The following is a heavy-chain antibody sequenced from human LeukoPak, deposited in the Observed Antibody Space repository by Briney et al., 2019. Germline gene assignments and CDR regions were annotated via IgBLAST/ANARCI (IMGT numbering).Heavy chain of an antibody. D-gene: IGHD6-25*01. Sequence: GGSLRLSFAASGFTFSSYGMHWVRQAPGKGLEWVAFIRYDGSNKYYADSVKGRFTISRDNSKNTLYLQMNSLRAEDTAVFYCAKVETGYSSGPSDYWGQGTLVTVSS. CDR1: GFTFSSYG. CDR2: IRYDGSNK. CDR3: AKVETGYSSGPSDY. V-gene: IGHV3-30*02. J-gene: IGHJ4*02.